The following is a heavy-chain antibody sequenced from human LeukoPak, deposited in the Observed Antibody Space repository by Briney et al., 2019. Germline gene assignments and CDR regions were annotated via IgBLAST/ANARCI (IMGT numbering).Heavy chain of an antibody. CDR2: ISSSSSTI. V-gene: IGHV3-48*01. Sequence: GGSLRLSCAASGLTFSSHSMNWVRQAPGKGLEWVPYISSSSSTIYYADSVKGRFTISRDNAKNSLYLQMNSLRAEDTAVYYCARDRESRNYFDYWGQGTLVTVSS. D-gene: IGHD3-10*01. J-gene: IGHJ4*02. CDR3: ARDRESRNYFDY. CDR1: GLTFSSHS.